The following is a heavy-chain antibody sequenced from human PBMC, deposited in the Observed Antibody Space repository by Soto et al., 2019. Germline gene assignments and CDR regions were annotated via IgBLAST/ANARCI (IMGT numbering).Heavy chain of an antibody. CDR2: IYYSGST. CDR3: ARVGEYGDYVERWFDP. V-gene: IGHV4-31*03. Sequence: QVQLQESGPGLVKPSQTLSLTCTVSGGSISSGGYYWSWIRQHPGKGLEWIGYIYYSGSTYYNPSLKSRVTISVDTSKNQFSLKLSSVTAADTAVYYCARVGEYGDYVERWFDPWGQGTLVTVSS. D-gene: IGHD4-17*01. J-gene: IGHJ5*02. CDR1: GGSISSGGYY.